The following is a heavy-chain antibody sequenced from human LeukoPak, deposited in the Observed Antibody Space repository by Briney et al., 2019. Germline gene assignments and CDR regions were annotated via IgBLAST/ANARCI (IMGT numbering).Heavy chain of an antibody. J-gene: IGHJ6*02. CDR1: GYTFTGYY. CDR3: ARDLGSSGYRSYGMGV. V-gene: IGHV1-2*02. Sequence: ASVKVSCKASGYTFTGYYMHWVRQAPGQGLEWMGWINPNSGGTNYAQKFQGRVTMTRDTSISTAYMELSRLRSDDTAVYYCARDLGSSGYRSYGMGVWGQGTTVTVSS. CDR2: INPNSGGT. D-gene: IGHD3-22*01.